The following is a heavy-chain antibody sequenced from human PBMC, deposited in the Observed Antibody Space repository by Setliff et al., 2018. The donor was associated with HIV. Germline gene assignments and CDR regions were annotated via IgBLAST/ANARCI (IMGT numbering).Heavy chain of an antibody. CDR3: ATPISITSGSAFDY. CDR1: GYIFTNYW. D-gene: IGHD2-2*01. CDR2: ILPRDSDT. J-gene: IGHJ4*02. Sequence: GESLKISCEASGYIFTNYWIGWVRQMPGRGLEYMGIILPRDSDTRYSPSFQGQFTISADKSISTAYLQWNSLRASDTAMYYCATPISITSGSAFDYWGQGTLVTVS. V-gene: IGHV5-51*01.